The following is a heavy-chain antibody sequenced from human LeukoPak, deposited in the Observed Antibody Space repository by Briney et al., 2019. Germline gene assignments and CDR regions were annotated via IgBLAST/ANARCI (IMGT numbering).Heavy chain of an antibody. D-gene: IGHD3-3*01. J-gene: IGHJ4*02. Sequence: VASVKVSCKASGYTFTGYYMHWVRQAPGQGLEWMGWINPNSGGTNYAQKFQGRVTMTRDTSIGTAYMELSRLRSDDTAVYYCARDNDFWSGYFPTVYWGQGTLVTVSS. CDR2: INPNSGGT. CDR1: GYTFTGYY. V-gene: IGHV1-2*02. CDR3: ARDNDFWSGYFPTVY.